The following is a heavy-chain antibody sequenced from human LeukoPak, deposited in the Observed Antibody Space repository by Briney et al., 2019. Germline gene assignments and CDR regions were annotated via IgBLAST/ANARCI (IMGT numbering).Heavy chain of an antibody. CDR1: GGSISSSSYY. J-gene: IGHJ5*02. D-gene: IGHD1-1*01. V-gene: IGHV4-39*01. Sequence: PSETLSLTCTVSGGSISSSSYYWGWIRQPPGKGLEWIGSIYYSGSTYYNPSLKSRVTISVDTSKNQFSLKLSSVTAADTAVYYCARAGGTFDPWGQGTLVTVSS. CDR3: ARAGGTFDP. CDR2: IYYSGST.